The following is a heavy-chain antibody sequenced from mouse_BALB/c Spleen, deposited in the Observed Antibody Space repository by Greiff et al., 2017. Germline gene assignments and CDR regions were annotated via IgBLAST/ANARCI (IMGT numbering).Heavy chain of an antibody. J-gene: IGHJ3*01. CDR1: GFTFSSYT. V-gene: IGHV5-12-2*01. CDR3: ARHDYGNYLAWFAY. D-gene: IGHD2-1*01. Sequence: EVKLVESGGGLVQPGGSLKLSCAASGFTFSSYTMSWVRQTPEKRLEWVAYISNGGGSTYYPDTVKGRFTISRDNAKNTLYLQMSSLKSEDTAMYYCARHDYGNYLAWFAYWGQGTLVTVSA. CDR2: ISNGGGST.